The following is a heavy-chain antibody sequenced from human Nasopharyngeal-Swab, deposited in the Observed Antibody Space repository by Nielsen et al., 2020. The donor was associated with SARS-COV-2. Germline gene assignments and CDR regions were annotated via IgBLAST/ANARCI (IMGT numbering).Heavy chain of an antibody. CDR2: ISGYSGNT. J-gene: IGHJ3*02. D-gene: IGHD4-17*01. Sequence: WVRQATGQRLEWMGWISGYSGNTEYAREFQGRVTMTRDISTSTSFLELRSLRSDDTALYYCARGDYAALQIWGQGTMVTVSS. CDR3: ARGDYAALQI. V-gene: IGHV1-18*01.